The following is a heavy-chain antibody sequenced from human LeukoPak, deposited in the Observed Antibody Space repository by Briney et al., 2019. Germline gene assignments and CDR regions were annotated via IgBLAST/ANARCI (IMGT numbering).Heavy chain of an antibody. CDR2: INHSGST. V-gene: IGHV4-34*01. J-gene: IGHJ1*01. Sequence: SETLSLTSAVYGGSFSGYYWRWIRQPPGEGLEWMGEINHSGSTNHNPPLKRRVTISVDTSKTQFSLKLSSVPGADTAVYSCARLATLPLFEYWPQGPLLPVLS. CDR3: ARLATLPLFEY. D-gene: IGHD2-15*01. CDR1: GGSFSGYY.